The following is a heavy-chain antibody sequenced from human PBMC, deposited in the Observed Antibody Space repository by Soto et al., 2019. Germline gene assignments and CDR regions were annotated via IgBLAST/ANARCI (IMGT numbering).Heavy chain of an antibody. V-gene: IGHV3-23*01. CDR2: ISGSGGST. Sequence: GGSLRLSCAASGFTFSSYAMSWVRQAPGKGLEWVSAISGSGGSTYYADSVKGRFTISRDNSKNTLYLQMNSLRAEDTAVYYCAKDLSYDFCSGISNISPFDYWGQGTLVTVSS. D-gene: IGHD3-3*01. CDR1: GFTFSSYA. J-gene: IGHJ4*02. CDR3: AKDLSYDFCSGISNISPFDY.